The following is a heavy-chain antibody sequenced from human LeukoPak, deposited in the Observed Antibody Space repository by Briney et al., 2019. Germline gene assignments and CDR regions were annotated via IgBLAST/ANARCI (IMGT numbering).Heavy chain of an antibody. V-gene: IGHV3-23*01. J-gene: IGHJ6*02. CDR3: AKGQTYYDTLTGYPRYYYYAMDV. Sequence: GGSLRLSCAASGFTFSSYAMSWVRQAPGKGLEWVSSISGSGNSTYYADSLKGRFTISRDNSKNTVYLRMSSLRAEDTAVYYCAKGQTYYDTLTGYPRYYYYAMDVWGQGTTVTVAS. D-gene: IGHD3-9*01. CDR2: ISGSGNST. CDR1: GFTFSSYA.